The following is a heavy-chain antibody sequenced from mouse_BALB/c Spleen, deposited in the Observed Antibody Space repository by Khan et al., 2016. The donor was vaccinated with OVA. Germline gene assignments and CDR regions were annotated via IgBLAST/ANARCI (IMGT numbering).Heavy chain of an antibody. D-gene: IGHD2-1*01. J-gene: IGHJ1*01. CDR1: GFTFSSFG. Sequence: EVELVESGGGLVQPGGSRKLSCAASGFTFSSFGMHWVRQAPKKGLEWVAYISSGSSTIYYVDTVKGRFTISRDNPKNTLFLQMTSLRSEDTAMFDCESAGGNFHWYFDDWGAGTLVTVSS. CDR2: ISSGSSTI. V-gene: IGHV5-17*02. CDR3: ESAGGNFHWYFDD.